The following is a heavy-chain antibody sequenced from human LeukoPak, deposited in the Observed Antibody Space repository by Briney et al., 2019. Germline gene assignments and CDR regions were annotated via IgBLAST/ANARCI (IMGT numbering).Heavy chain of an antibody. D-gene: IGHD4-23*01. CDR2: INPNSGGT. V-gene: IGHV1-2*02. CDR1: GYTFTGYY. CDR3: ARDQGGNSNFDY. Sequence: APVQVSCKASGYTFTGYYMHWVRQAPGQGLAWMGWINPNSGGTNYAQKFQGRVTMTRDTSISTAYMELSRLRSDDTAVYYCARDQGGNSNFDYWGQGTLVTVSS. J-gene: IGHJ4*02.